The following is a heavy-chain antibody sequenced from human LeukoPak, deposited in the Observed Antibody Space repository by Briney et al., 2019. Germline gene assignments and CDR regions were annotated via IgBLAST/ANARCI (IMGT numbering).Heavy chain of an antibody. D-gene: IGHD6-13*01. CDR3: ARQQLSQLYYFDN. J-gene: IGHJ4*02. CDR1: GGSISSYY. Sequence: SETLSLTCTVTGGSISSYYWSWIRQPPGKGLEWIGYIYYTGSTNYNPSLKSRVAISVDTSKNQFSLKLSSVTAADTAVYYCARQQLSQLYYFDNWGQGTLVTVSS. CDR2: IYYTGST. V-gene: IGHV4-59*01.